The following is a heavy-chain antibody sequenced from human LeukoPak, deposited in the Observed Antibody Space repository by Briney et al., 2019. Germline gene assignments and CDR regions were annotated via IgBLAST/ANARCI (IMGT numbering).Heavy chain of an antibody. V-gene: IGHV3-23*01. D-gene: IGHD5-18*01. CDR1: GFTFSSYA. CDR2: ISGSGGST. Sequence: PGGSLRLSCAASGFTFSSYAMSWVRQAPGKGLEWVSAISGSGGSTYYADSVKGRFTISRDNSKNTLYLQMNSLRAEDTAVYYCAKDLRGYSYGALGVDYWGQGTLVTVSS. J-gene: IGHJ4*02. CDR3: AKDLRGYSYGALGVDY.